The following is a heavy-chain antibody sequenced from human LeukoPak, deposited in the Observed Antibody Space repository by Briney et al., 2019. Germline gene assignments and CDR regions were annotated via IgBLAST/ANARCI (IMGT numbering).Heavy chain of an antibody. D-gene: IGHD6-19*01. J-gene: IGHJ3*02. V-gene: IGHV3-9*01. CDR1: GFTFDDYA. CDR3: AREKAVAAYDAFDI. Sequence: GGSLRLSCAASGFTFDDYAMHWVRQGPGKGLGWVSGIRWNSGSIGYADSVKGRFTISRDNAKNSLYLQMNSLRAEDTAVYYCAREKAVAAYDAFDIWGQGTMVTVSS. CDR2: IRWNSGSI.